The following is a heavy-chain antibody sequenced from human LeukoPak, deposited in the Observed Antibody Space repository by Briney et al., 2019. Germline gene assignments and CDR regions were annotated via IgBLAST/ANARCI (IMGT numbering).Heavy chain of an antibody. D-gene: IGHD6-19*01. J-gene: IGHJ4*02. V-gene: IGHV4-61*01. Sequence: PSETLSLTCTVSGGSVSSGSYYWSWIRQPPGKGLEWIGYIYYSGSTNYNPSLKSRVTISVDTSKNQFSLKLSSVTAADTAVYYCARARSGYYFDYWGQGTLVTVSS. CDR2: IYYSGST. CDR1: GGSVSSGSYY. CDR3: ARARSGYYFDY.